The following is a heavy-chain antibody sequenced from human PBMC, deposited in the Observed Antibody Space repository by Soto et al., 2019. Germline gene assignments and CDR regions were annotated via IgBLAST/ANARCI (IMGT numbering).Heavy chain of an antibody. CDR2: IWYDGSNK. J-gene: IGHJ6*02. Sequence: QVPLVESGGGVVQPGRSLRLSCAASGFTFSSYGMHLVRQAPGTGLEWVAVIWYDGSNKYYADYVKGRCTIYRDNSKNTLDLQMNSLRVEDTAVYYCARVGSDRDYGDSGDSLGYYYGMDVWGQGTTVTVSS. CDR1: GFTFSSYG. CDR3: ARVGSDRDYGDSGDSLGYYYGMDV. D-gene: IGHD4-17*01. V-gene: IGHV3-33*01.